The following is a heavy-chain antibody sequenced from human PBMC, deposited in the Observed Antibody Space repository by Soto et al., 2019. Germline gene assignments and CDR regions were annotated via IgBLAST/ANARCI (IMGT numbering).Heavy chain of an antibody. CDR2: IYYSGST. V-gene: IGHV4-59*01. CDR1: GGSISSYY. Sequence: QVQLQESGPGLVKPSETLSLTCTVSGGSISSYYWSWIRQPPGKGLEWIGYIYYSGSTNYNPSLKSRVTISVDTSKNQFSLKLSSVTAADTAVYYCAREPIRGGYSSGWYDYWGQGTLVTVSS. CDR3: AREPIRGGYSSGWYDY. J-gene: IGHJ4*02. D-gene: IGHD6-19*01.